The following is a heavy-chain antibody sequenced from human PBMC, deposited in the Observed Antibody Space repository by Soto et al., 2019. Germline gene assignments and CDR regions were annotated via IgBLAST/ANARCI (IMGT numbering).Heavy chain of an antibody. D-gene: IGHD5-12*01. J-gene: IGHJ3*02. V-gene: IGHV3-9*01. CDR1: GFTFDDYA. CDR3: AKSGYDWGFDAFDI. Sequence: GGSLRLSCAASGFTFDDYAMHWVRQAPGKGLEWVSGISWNSGSIGYADSVKGRFTISRDNAKNSLYLQMNSLRAEDTALYYCAKSGYDWGFDAFDIWGQGTMVTVSS. CDR2: ISWNSGSI.